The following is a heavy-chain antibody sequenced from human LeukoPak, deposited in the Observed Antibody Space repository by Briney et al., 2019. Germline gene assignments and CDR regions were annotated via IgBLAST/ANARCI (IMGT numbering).Heavy chain of an antibody. Sequence: GGSLRLSCAASGFTFSSYWMSWVRQAPGKGLEWVANIKQDGSEKYYVDSVKGRFTISRDNAKNSLYLQMNSLRAEDTAVYYCARGKWRITFGGVIVIPDYWGQGILVTVSS. D-gene: IGHD3-16*02. CDR3: ARGKWRITFGGVIVIPDY. CDR2: IKQDGSEK. CDR1: GFTFSSYW. J-gene: IGHJ4*02. V-gene: IGHV3-7*01.